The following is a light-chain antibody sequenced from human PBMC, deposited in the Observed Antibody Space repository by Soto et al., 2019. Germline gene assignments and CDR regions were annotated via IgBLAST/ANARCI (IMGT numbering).Light chain of an antibody. J-gene: IGLJ7*01. CDR3: AAWDDSLNGAV. CDR1: SSNIGSNT. CDR2: SNN. V-gene: IGLV1-44*01. Sequence: QAVVTQPPSASGTPEQRVTISCSGSSSNIGSNTVNWYQQLPGTAPKLLIYSNNQRPSGVPDRFSGSKSGTSASLAISGLQSEDEADYYCAAWDDSLNGAVFGGGTQLTVL.